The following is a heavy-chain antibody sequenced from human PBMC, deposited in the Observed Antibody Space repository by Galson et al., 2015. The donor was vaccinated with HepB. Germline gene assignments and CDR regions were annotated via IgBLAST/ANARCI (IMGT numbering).Heavy chain of an antibody. CDR3: TREGGVLLPHVDAFDV. Sequence: SLRLSCAASSFNFRRNAFHWVRQAPGRGLEWLAFISYNAKNVYYADSVKGRFIISRDNSRNMVLLQMDSLRLEDTALYYCTREGGVLLPHVDAFDVWGQGTVVGVYS. CDR1: SFNFRRNA. D-gene: IGHD3-16*01. CDR2: ISYNAKNV. V-gene: IGHV3-30*07. J-gene: IGHJ3*01.